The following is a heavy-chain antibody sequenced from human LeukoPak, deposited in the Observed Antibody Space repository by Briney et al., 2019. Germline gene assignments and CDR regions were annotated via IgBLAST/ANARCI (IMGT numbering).Heavy chain of an antibody. J-gene: IGHJ4*02. V-gene: IGHV3-74*01. CDR2: ISYDGSNA. CDR3: ARTSDKPMVLTTDFDY. Sequence: GGSLRLSCAASGFNLGTYWMHWVRQAPGKGLVWVSRISYDGSNANYADFVKGRFTISRDNAKNTLYLQMNSLRAEDTAVYYCARTSDKPMVLTTDFDYWGQGTLVTVSS. CDR1: GFNLGTYW. D-gene: IGHD5-18*01.